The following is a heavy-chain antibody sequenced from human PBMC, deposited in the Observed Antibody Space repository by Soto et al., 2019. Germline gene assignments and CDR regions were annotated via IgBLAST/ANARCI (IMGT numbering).Heavy chain of an antibody. CDR1: GFSLSSIGVA. CDR3: AHSASVPCCYYFDS. CDR2: LYWNDDR. V-gene: IGHV2-5*01. Sequence: PTLVNPTQTLTLTCTFSGFSLSSIGVAVGWIRQPPGKALEWLALLYWNDDRRYSPSLKSRLTITKDTSKNQVVLTMTNMDPADTATYYCAHSASVPCCYYFDSWGQGTLVTVSS. D-gene: IGHD1-26*01. J-gene: IGHJ4*02.